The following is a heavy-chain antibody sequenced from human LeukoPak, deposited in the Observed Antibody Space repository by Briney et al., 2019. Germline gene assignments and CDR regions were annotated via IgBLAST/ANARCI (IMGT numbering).Heavy chain of an antibody. CDR1: GYTFSSYW. V-gene: IGHV5-51*01. CDR2: IYPGDSDT. CDR3: ARVQDSGLYRWY. J-gene: IGHJ4*02. D-gene: IGHD1-26*01. Sequence: PGESLKISCRVSGYTFSSYWIGWVRQMPGKGLEWMGIIYPGDSDTRYSPSFQGQVTISADKSISTAYLQWSSLKASDTAMYYCARVQDSGLYRWYWGQGTLVTVSS.